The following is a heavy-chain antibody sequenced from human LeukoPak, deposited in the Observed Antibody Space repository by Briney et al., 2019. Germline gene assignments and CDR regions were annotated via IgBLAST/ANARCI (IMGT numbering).Heavy chain of an antibody. CDR2: ISGYNGNT. CDR3: ARAVGWSDYEEEHMADYYYYMDV. CDR1: GYIFINYG. Sequence: GASLKVSCKAPGYIFINYGITWVRQAPGQGLWWMGWISGYNGNTNYAQKLRGRVTMTTDTSTSTAYMEVRSLRSDDMAVYYCARAVGWSDYEEEHMADYYYYMDVWGKGTTVTISS. J-gene: IGHJ6*03. V-gene: IGHV1-18*03. D-gene: IGHD3-3*01.